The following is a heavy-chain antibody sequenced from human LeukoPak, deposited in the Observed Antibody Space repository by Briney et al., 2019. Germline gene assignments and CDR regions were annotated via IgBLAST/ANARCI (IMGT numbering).Heavy chain of an antibody. CDR3: AKLGAYSSSWYGGSWFDP. J-gene: IGHJ5*02. Sequence: GGSLRLSCAASGFTFSSYAMSWVRQAPGKGLEWVSAISGSGGSTYYADSVKGRFTISRDNSKNTLYLQMNSLGAEDTAVYYCAKLGAYSSSWYGGSWFDPWGQGTLVTVSS. D-gene: IGHD6-13*01. V-gene: IGHV3-23*01. CDR2: ISGSGGST. CDR1: GFTFSSYA.